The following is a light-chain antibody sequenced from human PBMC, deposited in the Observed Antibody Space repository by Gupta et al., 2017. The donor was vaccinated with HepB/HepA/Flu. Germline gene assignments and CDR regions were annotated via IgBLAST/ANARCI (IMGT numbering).Light chain of an antibody. J-gene: IGLJ1*01. Sequence: QSALTQPASVSGSPGQPLTISCTGTSDDVGLYNYISWYQQHPGKAPKLIIYDVSNRPSGVSNRFSGSKSGNTASLTISGLQAEDEADYYCCSYTTSSTYVFGSGTEVTVL. CDR2: DVS. CDR3: CSYTTSSTYV. V-gene: IGLV2-14*03. CDR1: SDDVGLYNY.